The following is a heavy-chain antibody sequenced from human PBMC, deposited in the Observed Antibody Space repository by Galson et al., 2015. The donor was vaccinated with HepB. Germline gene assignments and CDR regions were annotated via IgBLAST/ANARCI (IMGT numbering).Heavy chain of an antibody. D-gene: IGHD3-22*01. CDR3: TRVGDSSGYAHYFDY. CDR1: GYTFTSYY. V-gene: IGHV1-46*01. Sequence: SVKVSCKASGYTFTSYYMHWVRQAPGQGLEWMGIINPSGGSTSYAQKFQGRVTMTRDTSTSTVYMELSSLRSEDTAVYYCTRVGDSSGYAHYFDYWGQGTLVTVSS. CDR2: INPSGGST. J-gene: IGHJ4*02.